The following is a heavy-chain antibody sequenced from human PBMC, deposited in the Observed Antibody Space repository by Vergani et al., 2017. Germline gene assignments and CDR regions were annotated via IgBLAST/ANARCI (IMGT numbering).Heavy chain of an antibody. CDR3: AGRGSSSWEDY. CDR1: GYSFTSYW. Sequence: EVPLVQSGAEVKTPGESLKIPCKGSGYSFTSYWIVWVRQTPGKGLEWMGMIYPGDSDTRYSPSFQGQVTISADKSISTAYLQWSSLKASDTAMYYCAGRGSSSWEDYWGQGTLVTVSS. V-gene: IGHV5-51*01. D-gene: IGHD6-6*01. CDR2: IYPGDSDT. J-gene: IGHJ4*02.